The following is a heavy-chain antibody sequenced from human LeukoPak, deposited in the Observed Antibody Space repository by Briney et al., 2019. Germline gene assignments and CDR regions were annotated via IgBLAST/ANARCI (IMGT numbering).Heavy chain of an antibody. V-gene: IGHV3-66*01. Sequence: GGSLRLSCAASGFTVSTNYMSWVRQAPGKGLEWVSVIYSGGSTYYADYADSVKGRFTISRDNSKNTLYLQLTSLRAEDTAVYYCARDDWGPGPYWGQGTLVTVSS. D-gene: IGHD7-27*01. CDR1: GFTVSTNY. CDR3: ARDDWGPGPY. CDR2: IYSGGST. J-gene: IGHJ4*02.